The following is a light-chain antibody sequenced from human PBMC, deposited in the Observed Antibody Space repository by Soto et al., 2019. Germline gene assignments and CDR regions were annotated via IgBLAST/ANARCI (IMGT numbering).Light chain of an antibody. CDR2: GNS. V-gene: IGLV1-40*01. J-gene: IGLJ2*01. CDR1: SSNFGAGYD. Sequence: QSVLTQPPSVSGAPGQRVTISCTGSSSNFGAGYDVHWYQQLPGTAPKLLIYGNSNRPSGVPDRFSGSKSGTSASLAITGLQAEDEADYYCQSYDSSLYVVFGGGTQLTVL. CDR3: QSYDSSLYVV.